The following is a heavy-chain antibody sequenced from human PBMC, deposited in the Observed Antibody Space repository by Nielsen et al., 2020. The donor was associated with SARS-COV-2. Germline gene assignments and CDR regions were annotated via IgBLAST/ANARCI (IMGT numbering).Heavy chain of an antibody. V-gene: IGHV3-30-3*01. Sequence: GESLKISCAASGFTFSSYAMHWVRQAPGKGLEWVAVISYDGSNKYYADSVKGRFTISRDNSKNTLYLQTNSLRAEYSAIYFCARRTNYYDSSRFYWAFDSWGQGTLVTVSS. CDR3: ARRTNYYDSSRFYWAFDS. CDR1: GFTFSSYA. J-gene: IGHJ4*02. CDR2: ISYDGSNK. D-gene: IGHD3-22*01.